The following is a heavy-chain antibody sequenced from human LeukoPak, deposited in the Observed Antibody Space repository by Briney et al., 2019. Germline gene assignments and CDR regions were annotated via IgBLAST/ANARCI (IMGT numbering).Heavy chain of an antibody. Sequence: ASVKVSCKASGGTFSGYAISWVRQAPGQGLEWMGGIIPIFGTANYAQKFQGRVTITTDESTSTAYMELSSLRSEDTAVYYCARGGILRYYQSDYYYYMDVWGKGTTVTVSS. CDR1: GGTFSGYA. J-gene: IGHJ6*03. CDR2: IIPIFGTA. V-gene: IGHV1-69*05. D-gene: IGHD3-9*01. CDR3: ARGGILRYYQSDYYYYMDV.